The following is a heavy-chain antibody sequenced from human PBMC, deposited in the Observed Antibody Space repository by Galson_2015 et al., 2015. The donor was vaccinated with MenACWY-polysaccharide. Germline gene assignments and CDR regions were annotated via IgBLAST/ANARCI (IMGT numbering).Heavy chain of an antibody. J-gene: IGHJ4*02. D-gene: IGHD6-13*01. V-gene: IGHV1-3*01. Sequence: SVKVSCRASGYTFTGYYMYWVRQAPGQRLEWMGWINAGNGNTKYSQKFQGRVTITRDTSASTAYMELSSLRSEDTAVYYCARTLAAAGILAGYWGQGTLVTVSS. CDR2: INAGNGNT. CDR1: GYTFTGYY. CDR3: ARTLAAAGILAGY.